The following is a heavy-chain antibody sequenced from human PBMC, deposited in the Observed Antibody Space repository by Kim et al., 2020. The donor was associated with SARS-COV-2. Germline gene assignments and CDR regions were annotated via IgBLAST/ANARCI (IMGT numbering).Heavy chain of an antibody. D-gene: IGHD3-9*01. V-gene: IGHV1-3*01. Sequence: KFQGRVTITRDTSASTAYMELSSLRSEDTAVYYCARDLLVTGGMDVWGQGTTVTVSS. CDR3: ARDLLVTGGMDV. J-gene: IGHJ6*02.